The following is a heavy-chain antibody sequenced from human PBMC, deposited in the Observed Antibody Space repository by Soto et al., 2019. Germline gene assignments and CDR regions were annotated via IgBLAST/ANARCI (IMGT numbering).Heavy chain of an antibody. J-gene: IGHJ4*02. Sequence: PSETLSVTCTVSGGSVSSGSFYWSWVRQPPGKGLAWIGYIYYSGGTNYNPSLKNRVTISKDSSENHFSLKLSSVTAADTAVYYCARDQGYYDSSGYFDYWGQGTLVTVSS. D-gene: IGHD3-22*01. CDR2: IYYSGGT. V-gene: IGHV4-61*03. CDR3: ARDQGYYDSSGYFDY. CDR1: GGSVSSGSFY.